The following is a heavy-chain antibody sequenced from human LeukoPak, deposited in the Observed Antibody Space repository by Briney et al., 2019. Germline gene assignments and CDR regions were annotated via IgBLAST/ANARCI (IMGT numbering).Heavy chain of an antibody. D-gene: IGHD6-19*01. CDR2: IHTSGST. V-gene: IGHV4-4*07. J-gene: IGHJ4*02. Sequence: KPSETLSLTCTASGGSISNYHWTWIRQPAGKGLEWIGQIHTSGSTNYNPPLKSRVSMSIDTTEDQVSLTIRSVTAADTAFYYCARRDISSGWSFDYWGQGTLVTVSS. CDR1: GGSISNYH. CDR3: ARRDISSGWSFDY.